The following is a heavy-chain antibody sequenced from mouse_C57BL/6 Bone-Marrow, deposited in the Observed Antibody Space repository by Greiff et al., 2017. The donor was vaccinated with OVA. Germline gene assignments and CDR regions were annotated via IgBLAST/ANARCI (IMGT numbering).Heavy chain of an antibody. J-gene: IGHJ1*03. D-gene: IGHD1-1*01. CDR2: IRLKSDNYAT. V-gene: IGHV6-3*01. Sequence: EVNVVESGGGLVQPGGSMKLSCVASGFTFSNYWMNWVRQSPEKGLEWVAQIRLKSDNYATHYAESVKGRFTISRDDSKSSVYLQMNNLRAEDTGIYYCTGGGSSYWYSDVWGTGTTVTVSS. CDR1: GFTFSNYW. CDR3: TGGGSSYWYSDV.